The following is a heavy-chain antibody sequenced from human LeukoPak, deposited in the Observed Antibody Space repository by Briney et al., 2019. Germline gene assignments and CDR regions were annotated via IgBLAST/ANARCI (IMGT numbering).Heavy chain of an antibody. J-gene: IGHJ4*02. CDR2: ISSSSSYI. D-gene: IGHD3-9*01. CDR1: GFTFSSSA. V-gene: IGHV3-21*01. Sequence: PGGSLRLSCAASGFTFSSSAMSWVRQAPGKGLEWVSSISSSSSYIYYADSVKGRFTISRDNAKNSLYLQMNSLRAEDTAVYYCARDGYFDWLLHYWGQGTLVTVSS. CDR3: ARDGYFDWLLHY.